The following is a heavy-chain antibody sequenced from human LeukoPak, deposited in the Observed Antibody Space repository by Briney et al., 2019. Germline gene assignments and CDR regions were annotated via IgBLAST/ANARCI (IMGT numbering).Heavy chain of an antibody. CDR2: ISYEGSNT. Sequence: GGALRLSLGACGFTFSSYGLHWVRQAPGQGPGGGAVISYEGSNTYYASSVKSRFTISRDNSKKTLYLEMNSLRGEDTAVYYCAKGGGDFDYWGQGTLVTVSS. CDR3: AKGGGDFDY. CDR1: GFTFSSYG. D-gene: IGHD3-16*01. J-gene: IGHJ4*02. V-gene: IGHV3-30*18.